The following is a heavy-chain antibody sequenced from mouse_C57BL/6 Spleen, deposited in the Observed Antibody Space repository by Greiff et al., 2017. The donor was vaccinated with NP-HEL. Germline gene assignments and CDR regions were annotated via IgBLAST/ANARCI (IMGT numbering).Heavy chain of an antibody. D-gene: IGHD2-1*01. CDR2: IDPETGGT. V-gene: IGHV1-15*01. Sequence: VQLQQSGAELVRPGASVTLSCKASGYTFTDYEMHWVKQTPVHGLEWIGAIDPETGGTAYNQKFKGKAILTADKSSSTAYMELRSLTSEDSAVYYCTRGGYGNFCAYWGQGTLVTVSA. CDR3: TRGGYGNFCAY. J-gene: IGHJ3*01. CDR1: GYTFTDYE.